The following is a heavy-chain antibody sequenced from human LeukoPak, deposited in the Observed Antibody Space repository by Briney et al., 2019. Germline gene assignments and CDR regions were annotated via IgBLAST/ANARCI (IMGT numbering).Heavy chain of an antibody. Sequence: GGSLRLSCAASGFTFSNAWMSWVRQAPGKGLEWVGRIKSKTDGGTTDYAAPVKGRFTISRDDSKNTLYLQMNSLKTEDTAVYYCTTGYYGSGSYYLAGVDYWGQGTLVTVSS. V-gene: IGHV3-15*01. CDR2: IKSKTDGGTT. D-gene: IGHD3-10*01. CDR1: GFTFSNAW. J-gene: IGHJ4*02. CDR3: TTGYYGSGSYYLAGVDY.